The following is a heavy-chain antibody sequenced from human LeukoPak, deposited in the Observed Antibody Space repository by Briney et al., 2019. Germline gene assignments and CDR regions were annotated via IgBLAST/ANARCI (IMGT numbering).Heavy chain of an antibody. CDR1: GYNFTTYG. V-gene: IGHV1-18*01. Sequence: ASVKVSCTASGYNFTTYGISWVRQAPGQGLEWMGWISAYNGNTNYAQKLQGRVTMTTDTSTSTAYMELRSLRSDDTAVYYCARESAWLGGVHAFDIWGQGTMVTVSS. CDR3: ARESAWLGGVHAFDI. J-gene: IGHJ3*02. D-gene: IGHD3-10*01. CDR2: ISAYNGNT.